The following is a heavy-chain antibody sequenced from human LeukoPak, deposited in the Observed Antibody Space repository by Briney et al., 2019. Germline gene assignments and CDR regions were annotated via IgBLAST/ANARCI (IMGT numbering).Heavy chain of an antibody. CDR1: GYTFTSCG. V-gene: IGHV1-18*01. CDR2: ISAYNGNT. D-gene: IGHD2-2*01. Sequence: ASVKVSCKASGYTFTSCGISWVRQAPGQGLEWMGWISAYNGNTNYAQKLQGRVTMTTDTSTSTAYMELRSLRSDDTAVYYCARQCSSTSCYGSNDYWGQGTLVTVSS. J-gene: IGHJ4*02. CDR3: ARQCSSTSCYGSNDY.